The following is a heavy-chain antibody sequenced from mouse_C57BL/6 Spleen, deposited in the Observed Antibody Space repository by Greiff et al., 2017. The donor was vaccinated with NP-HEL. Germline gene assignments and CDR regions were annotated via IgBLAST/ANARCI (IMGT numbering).Heavy chain of an antibody. Sequence: VKLMESGPELVKPGASVKISCKASGYAFSSSWMNWVKQRPGKGLEWIGRIYPGDGDTNYNGKFKGKATLTADKSSSTAYMQLSSLTSEDSAVYFCANWYFDVWGTGTTVTVSS. CDR3: ANWYFDV. CDR1: GYAFSSSW. J-gene: IGHJ1*03. CDR2: IYPGDGDT. V-gene: IGHV1-82*01.